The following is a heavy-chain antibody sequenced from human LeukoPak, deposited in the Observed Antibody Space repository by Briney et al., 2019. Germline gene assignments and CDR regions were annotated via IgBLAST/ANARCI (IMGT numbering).Heavy chain of an antibody. Sequence: PGGSLRLSCAASGFTFSKYAMSWVRQAPGKGPEWVSGITNSGGGPSSADSVKGRFTISRDNSKNTLYLQMNSLRVEDTAVYYCAKDGRSSAPHWGQETLVTVSS. D-gene: IGHD6-6*01. CDR1: GFTFSKYA. CDR2: ITNSGGGP. CDR3: AKDGRSSAPH. J-gene: IGHJ4*02. V-gene: IGHV3-23*01.